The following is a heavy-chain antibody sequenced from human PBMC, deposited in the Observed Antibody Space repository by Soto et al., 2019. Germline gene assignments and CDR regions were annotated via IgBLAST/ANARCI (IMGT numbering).Heavy chain of an antibody. CDR3: AKDIYDSSGYYQDY. Sequence: GGSLRLSCAASGFTFSSYAMSWVRQAPGKGLEWVSAISGSGGSTYYADSVKGRFTISRDNSKNTLYLQMNSLRAEDTAVYYCAKDIYDSSGYYQDYWGQGTLVTVSS. CDR1: GFTFSSYA. J-gene: IGHJ4*02. D-gene: IGHD3-22*01. CDR2: ISGSGGST. V-gene: IGHV3-23*01.